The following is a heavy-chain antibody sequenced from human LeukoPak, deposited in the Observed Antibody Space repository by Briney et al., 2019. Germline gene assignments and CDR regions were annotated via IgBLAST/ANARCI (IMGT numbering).Heavy chain of an antibody. J-gene: IGHJ4*02. Sequence: GRSLRLSCAASGFTFDDYAMHWVRQAPGKGLEWVSGISWNSGSIGYADSVKGRFTISRDNAKNSLYLQMNSLRAEDTALYYCAKETPEAALGYWGQGTLVTVSS. V-gene: IGHV3-9*01. CDR2: ISWNSGSI. CDR1: GFTFDDYA. CDR3: AKETPEAALGY.